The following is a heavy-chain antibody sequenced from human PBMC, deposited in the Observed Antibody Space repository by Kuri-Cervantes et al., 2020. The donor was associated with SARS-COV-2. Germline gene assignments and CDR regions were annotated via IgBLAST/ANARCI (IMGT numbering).Heavy chain of an antibody. V-gene: IGHV4-39*01. Sequence: SETRSLTCTVSGGSIASSSYYWGWIRQPPGKGLEWIGSIYYSGSTYYNPSLKSRVTISVDTSKNQFSLKLSSVTAADTAVYYCARPRIAVAGPNFFDYWGQGTRVTVSS. CDR3: ARPRIAVAGPNFFDY. D-gene: IGHD6-19*01. J-gene: IGHJ4*02. CDR1: GGSIASSSYY. CDR2: IYYSGST.